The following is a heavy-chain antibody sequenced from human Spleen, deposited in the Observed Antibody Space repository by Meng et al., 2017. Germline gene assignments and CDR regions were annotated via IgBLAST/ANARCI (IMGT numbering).Heavy chain of an antibody. V-gene: IGHV4-38-2*01. J-gene: IGHJ4*02. D-gene: IGHD3-10*01. CDR2: IYHSGST. CDR1: GYSISSGYY. CDR3: ARMDYYGSGSYS. Sequence: SETLSLTCEVSGYSISSGYYWGWIRQPPGKGLEWIGNIYHSGSTYYNPSLKRRVILSEDTSKNHFSLKLRSVTAADTAVYYCARMDYYGSGSYSWGRGALVTVSS.